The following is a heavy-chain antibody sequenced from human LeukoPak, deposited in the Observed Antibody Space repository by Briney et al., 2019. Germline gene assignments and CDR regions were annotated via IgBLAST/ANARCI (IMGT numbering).Heavy chain of an antibody. J-gene: IGHJ2*01. V-gene: IGHV3-23*01. CDR3: ARDFWRSSWYLFWYFDL. D-gene: IGHD6-13*01. CDR2: ISGSGGST. Sequence: GGSLRLSCAASGFTFNNYAMSWVRQAPGKGLEWVSVISGSGGSTYYADSVKGRFTISRDNSKNTLSLQMNSLRDEDTAVYYCARDFWRSSWYLFWYFDLWGRGTLVTVSS. CDR1: GFTFNNYA.